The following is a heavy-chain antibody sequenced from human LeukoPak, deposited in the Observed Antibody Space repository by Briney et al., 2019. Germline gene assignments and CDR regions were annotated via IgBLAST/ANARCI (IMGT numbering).Heavy chain of an antibody. CDR2: IIPILGIA. D-gene: IGHD3-3*01. CDR1: GGTFSSYA. J-gene: IGHJ4*02. CDR3: ARDRVYYGSGTDY. Sequence: AASVKVSCKASGGTFSSYAISWVRQAPGQGLEWMGRIIPILGIANYAQKFQGRVTITADKSTSTAYMELSSLRSEDTAVYYCARDRVYYGSGTDYWGQGTLVTVSS. V-gene: IGHV1-69*04.